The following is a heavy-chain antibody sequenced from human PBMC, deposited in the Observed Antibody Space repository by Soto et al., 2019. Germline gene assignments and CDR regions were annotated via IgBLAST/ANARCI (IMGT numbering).Heavy chain of an antibody. D-gene: IGHD6-19*01. V-gene: IGHV3-23*01. Sequence: GGSLRLSCAASGFSFGTFVMTWFRQAPGGGLEWVASITDSGYTASYAETVEGRFTVSRDNSKNKLHLQMNDLRAEDTATYYCAKNGQWLATPPEAWGQGTLVTVS. CDR2: ITDSGYTA. CDR3: AKNGQWLATPPEA. CDR1: GFSFGTFV. J-gene: IGHJ4*02.